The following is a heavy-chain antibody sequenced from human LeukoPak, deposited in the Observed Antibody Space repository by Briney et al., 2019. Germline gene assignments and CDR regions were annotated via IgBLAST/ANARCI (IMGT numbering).Heavy chain of an antibody. J-gene: IGHJ5*02. D-gene: IGHD3-16*01. CDR2: INRSGST. V-gene: IGHV4-34*01. Sequence: PAETLTLTCAVYGGSFSGYYWSWIRQPPGKGLEWIGEINRSGSTKYNQSLKSRVTISVDASKNQFSLKLSSGTAADKAVYYCARGGGYNWFDPWGQGTLVTVSS. CDR1: GGSFSGYY. CDR3: ARGGGYNWFDP.